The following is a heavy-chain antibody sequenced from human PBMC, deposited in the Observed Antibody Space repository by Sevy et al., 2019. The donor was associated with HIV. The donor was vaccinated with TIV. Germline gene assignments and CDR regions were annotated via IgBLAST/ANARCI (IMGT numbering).Heavy chain of an antibody. CDR3: ARVNCTNGVCFQGYYYYGLDV. D-gene: IGHD2-8*01. CDR1: GFSFSGYS. CDR2: IDTSSAYI. Sequence: GGSLRLSCAASGFSFSGYSFNWVRQAPGKGLEWVSSIDTSSAYIYYADSVKGRFTISRDSAKNSLYLQMSSLRAEDTAVYFCARVNCTNGVCFQGYYYYGLDVWGQGTTVTVSS. J-gene: IGHJ6*02. V-gene: IGHV3-21*01.